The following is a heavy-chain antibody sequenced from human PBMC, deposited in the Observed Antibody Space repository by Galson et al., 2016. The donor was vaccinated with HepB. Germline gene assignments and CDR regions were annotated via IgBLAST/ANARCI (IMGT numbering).Heavy chain of an antibody. D-gene: IGHD3-16*01. CDR1: GGSINNGAFS. CDR2: IIYSGST. J-gene: IGHJ4*02. V-gene: IGHV4-30-4*08. Sequence: TLSLTCTVSGGSINNGAFSWSWIRQDPGKALEWIGHIIYSGSTYHSPSLKSRVTISVDTSKNQFSLKLNSVTAADTAVYYCAGGSAFGGVDNWGQGTLVTVSS. CDR3: AGGSAFGGVDN.